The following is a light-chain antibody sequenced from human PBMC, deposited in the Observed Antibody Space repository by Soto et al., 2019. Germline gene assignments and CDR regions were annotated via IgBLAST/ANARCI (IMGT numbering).Light chain of an antibody. CDR3: QQYGSSHRT. Sequence: EIVLTQSPGTLSLSPGERATLSCRPSQSVSSSYLAWYQQKPGQAPGLLIYGASSRATGIPDRFSGSGSGTDFTLTISRLEPEDFAVYYCQQYGSSHRTFGQGTKVDIK. J-gene: IGKJ1*01. CDR1: QSVSSSY. CDR2: GAS. V-gene: IGKV3-20*01.